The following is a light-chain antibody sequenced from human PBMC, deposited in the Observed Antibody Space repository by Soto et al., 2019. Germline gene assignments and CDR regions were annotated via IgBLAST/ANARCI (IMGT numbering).Light chain of an antibody. CDR2: GAS. Sequence: EIVLTQSPGTLSLSPGERATLSCRASPSVSSSYLAWYQQKTGQAPRLLIYGASSRATGIPDRFSGSGSGTDFTLTISRLEPEDFGVYYCQQYGSSPPYTFGQGTKLEIK. J-gene: IGKJ2*01. V-gene: IGKV3-20*01. CDR3: QQYGSSPPYT. CDR1: PSVSSSY.